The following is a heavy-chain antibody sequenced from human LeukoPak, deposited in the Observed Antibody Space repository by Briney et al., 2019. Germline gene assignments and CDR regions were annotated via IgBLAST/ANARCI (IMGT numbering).Heavy chain of an antibody. J-gene: IGHJ3*02. CDR2: INPSGGST. CDR1: GYTFTSYY. CDR3: ARVRGYGRSVDAFDI. Sequence: ASVKVSCKASGYTFTSYYMHWVRQAPGQGLEWMGIINPSGGSTSYAQKFQGRVTMTRDMSTSTVYMELSSLRSEDTAVYYCARVRGYGRSVDAFDIWGQGTIVTVSS. D-gene: IGHD5-12*01. V-gene: IGHV1-46*01.